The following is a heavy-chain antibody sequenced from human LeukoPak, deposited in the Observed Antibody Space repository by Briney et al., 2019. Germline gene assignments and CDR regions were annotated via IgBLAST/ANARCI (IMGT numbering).Heavy chain of an antibody. CDR1: GFTFSSYG. J-gene: IGHJ4*02. CDR2: IRYDGSNK. V-gene: IGHV3-30*02. D-gene: IGHD1-26*01. CDR3: AKVFARELLFDY. Sequence: PGGSLRLSCAASGFTFSSYGMHWVRQAPGKGLEWVAFIRYDGSNKYYADSVKGRFTISRDNSKNTLYLQMNSLRAEDTAVYYCAKVFARELLFDYWGQGALVTVSS.